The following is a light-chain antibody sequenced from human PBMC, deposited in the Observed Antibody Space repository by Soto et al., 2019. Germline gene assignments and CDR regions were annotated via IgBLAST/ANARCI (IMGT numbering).Light chain of an antibody. CDR3: QHSYSTPLT. Sequence: DIQMTQSPSSLSASVGDRVTITCRASQSISSYLNWYQQKPGKAPKLLIYDASSLQSGVPSRFSGSGSGTDFTLTISSLQPEDCATYYCQHSYSTPLTFGQGTKVEIK. CDR1: QSISSY. V-gene: IGKV1-39*01. CDR2: DAS. J-gene: IGKJ1*01.